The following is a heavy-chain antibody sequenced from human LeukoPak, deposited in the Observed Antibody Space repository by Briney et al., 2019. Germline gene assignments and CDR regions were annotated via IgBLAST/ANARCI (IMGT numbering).Heavy chain of an antibody. D-gene: IGHD2-21*02. CDR1: GFTFSSYA. J-gene: IGHJ3*02. CDR3: ARAVVVVTAIFSGHDAFDI. CDR2: ISYDGSNK. V-gene: IGHV3-30-3*01. Sequence: PGGSLRLSCAASGFTFSSYAMHWVRQAPGKGLEWVAVISYDGSNKYYADSVKGRFTISRDNSKNTLYLQMNSLRAEDTAVYYCARAVVVVTAIFSGHDAFDIWGQGTMVTVSS.